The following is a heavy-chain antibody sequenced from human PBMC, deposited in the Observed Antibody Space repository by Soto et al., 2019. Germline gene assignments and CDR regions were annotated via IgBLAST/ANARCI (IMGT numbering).Heavy chain of an antibody. Sequence: QVQLVQSGAEVKKPGSSVKVSCKASGGTFSSYAISWVRQAPGQGLEWMGGIIPIFGTANYAQKFQGRVTITADESTSTDYMELSSLRSEDTAVYYCATGNDGYSGPQNWFDPWGQGTLVTVSS. CDR2: IIPIFGTA. J-gene: IGHJ5*02. D-gene: IGHD5-12*01. CDR3: ATGNDGYSGPQNWFDP. CDR1: GGTFSSYA. V-gene: IGHV1-69*01.